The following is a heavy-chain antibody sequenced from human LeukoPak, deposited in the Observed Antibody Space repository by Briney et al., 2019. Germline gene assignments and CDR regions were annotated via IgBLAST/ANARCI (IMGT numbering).Heavy chain of an antibody. CDR2: INPNSGGT. D-gene: IGHD3-9*01. CDR3: ARELYYDILTGNDY. CDR1: GYTFTGYY. V-gene: IGHV1-2*02. Sequence: ASVKVSCKASGYTFTGYYMHWVRQAPGQGLEWMGWINPNSGGTNYAQKFQGRVTMTRDTSISTAYMELRSLRSDDTAVYFCARELYYDILTGNDYWGQGTLVTVSS. J-gene: IGHJ4*02.